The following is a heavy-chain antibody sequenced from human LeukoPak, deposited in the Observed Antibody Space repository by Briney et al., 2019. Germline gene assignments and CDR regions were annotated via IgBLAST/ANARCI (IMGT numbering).Heavy chain of an antibody. Sequence: GGSLRLSCAASGFTVSNNYMSWVRQAPGKGLEWVSVIYSGGRTYYADSVKGRFTISRDNSKNTLYLQMNSLRAEDTAVYYCARGYWTGYHHLDYWGQGTLVTVSS. CDR1: GFTVSNNY. CDR3: ARGYWTGYHHLDY. V-gene: IGHV3-66*01. J-gene: IGHJ4*02. D-gene: IGHD3/OR15-3a*01. CDR2: IYSGGRT.